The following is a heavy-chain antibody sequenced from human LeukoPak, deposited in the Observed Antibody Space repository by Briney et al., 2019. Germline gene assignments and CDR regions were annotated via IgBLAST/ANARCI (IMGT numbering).Heavy chain of an antibody. CDR2: FYYSGST. Sequence: SETLSLTCTVSGGSISSYYWSWIRQPPGKGLEWIGYFYYSGSTNYNPSLKSRVTISVDTSKNQFSLKLSSVTAADTAVYYCARDKPSGYSYTQPNYYYYGMDVWGQGTTVTVSS. J-gene: IGHJ6*02. CDR3: ARDKPSGYSYTQPNYYYYGMDV. CDR1: GGSISSYY. D-gene: IGHD5-18*01. V-gene: IGHV4-59*01.